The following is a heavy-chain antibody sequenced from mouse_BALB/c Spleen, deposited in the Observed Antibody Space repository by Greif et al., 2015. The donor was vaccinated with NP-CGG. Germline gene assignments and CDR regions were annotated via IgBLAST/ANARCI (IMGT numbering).Heavy chain of an antibody. Sequence: EVHLVESGGGLVQPGGSLKLSCAASGFTFSSYTMSWVRQTLEKRLEWVAYISNGGGSTYYPDTVKGRFTISRDNAKNTLYLQMISLNSEDTAIYYCARHQMSAMDYCRQGTSVTFSS. V-gene: IGHV5-12-2*01. CDR3: ARHQMSAMDY. J-gene: IGHJ4*01. CDR1: GFTFSSYT. CDR2: ISNGGGST.